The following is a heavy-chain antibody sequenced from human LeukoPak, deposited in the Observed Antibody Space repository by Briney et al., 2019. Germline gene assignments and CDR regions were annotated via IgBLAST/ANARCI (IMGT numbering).Heavy chain of an antibody. J-gene: IGHJ4*02. CDR1: GFTFSSYW. Sequence: GSLRLSCAASGFTFSSYWMSWVRQAPGKGLEWVANIKQDGSEKYYVDSVKGRFTISRDNAKNSLYLQMNSLRAEDTAVYYCARDFGYCSGGSRYAKDTRTFDYWGQGTLVTVSS. CDR3: ARDFGYCSGGSRYAKDTRTFDY. D-gene: IGHD2-15*01. CDR2: IKQDGSEK. V-gene: IGHV3-7*01.